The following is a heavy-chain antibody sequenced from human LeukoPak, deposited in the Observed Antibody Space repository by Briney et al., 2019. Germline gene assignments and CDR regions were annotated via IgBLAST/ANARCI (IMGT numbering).Heavy chain of an antibody. CDR2: INPNSGGT. Sequence: ASVKVSCKASGYTFTGYYMHWVRQAPGQGLEWMGWINPNSGGTNYAQKFQGRVTMTRDTSISTAYMELSRLRSDDTAVYYCARDGEDYDILTGSCFDYWGQGTLVTVSS. D-gene: IGHD3-9*01. V-gene: IGHV1-2*02. CDR3: ARDGEDYDILTGSCFDY. CDR1: GYTFTGYY. J-gene: IGHJ4*02.